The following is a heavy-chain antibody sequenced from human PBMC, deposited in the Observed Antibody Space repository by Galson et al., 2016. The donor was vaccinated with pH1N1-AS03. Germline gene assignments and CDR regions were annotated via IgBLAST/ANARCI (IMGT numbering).Heavy chain of an antibody. V-gene: IGHV3-30*03. D-gene: IGHD3-10*02. CDR2: ISYDESKK. J-gene: IGHJ4*02. Sequence: SLRLSCAASGFTFRSYGMHWVRQTPGKGLQWVAVISYDESKKLYADSVRGRSTTSRDNSKNTLYLQTNSLRPEDTAVYFCARSQSFYVDYFDNWGPGTLVTVSS. CDR1: GFTFRSYG. CDR3: ARSQSFYVDYFDN.